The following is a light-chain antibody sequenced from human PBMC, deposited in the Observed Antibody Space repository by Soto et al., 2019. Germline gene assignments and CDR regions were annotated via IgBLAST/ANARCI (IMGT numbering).Light chain of an antibody. Sequence: QSVLTQPASVSGSPGQSITISCTGTSSDIGGYNYVSWYQQHAGKAPKLMIYEVSNRPSGVSHRFSGSKSGNTASLTISGLQAEDEADYYCHSYASSYVLVFGGGTKVTVL. CDR1: SSDIGGYNY. V-gene: IGLV2-14*01. CDR2: EVS. CDR3: HSYASSYVLV. J-gene: IGLJ3*02.